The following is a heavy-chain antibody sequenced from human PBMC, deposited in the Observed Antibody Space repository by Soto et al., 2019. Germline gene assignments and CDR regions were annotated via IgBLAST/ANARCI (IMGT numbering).Heavy chain of an antibody. Sequence: SSETLSLTCAVYGGSFSGYYWSWIRQPPGKGLEWIGEINHSGSTNYNPSLKSRVTISVDTSKNQFSLKLSSVTAADTAVYYCARSTAMVTLVRYYYYIDVRGKGTTVTVSS. J-gene: IGHJ6*03. V-gene: IGHV4-34*01. D-gene: IGHD5-18*01. CDR3: ARSTAMVTLVRYYYYIDV. CDR1: GGSFSGYY. CDR2: INHSGST.